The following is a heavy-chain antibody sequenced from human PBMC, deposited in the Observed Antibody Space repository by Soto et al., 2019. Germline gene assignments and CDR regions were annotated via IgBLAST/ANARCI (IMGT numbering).Heavy chain of an antibody. V-gene: IGHV4-59*01. CDR3: ARVKGNWGSSYYYYYGMDV. CDR2: IYYSGST. D-gene: IGHD7-27*01. CDR1: GGSIRRYY. J-gene: IGHJ6*02. Sequence: SETLSLTCTVSGGSIRRYYWSWVRQPPGEGLEWIGYIYYSGSTNYNPSLKSRVTISVDTSKNQFSLKLSSVTAADTAVYYCARVKGNWGSSYYYYYGMDVWGQGTTVTVSS.